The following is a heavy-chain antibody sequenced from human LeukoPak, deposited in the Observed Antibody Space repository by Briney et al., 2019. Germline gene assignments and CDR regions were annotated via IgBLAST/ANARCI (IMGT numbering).Heavy chain of an antibody. CDR3: ARHTKVTAISYGMDV. D-gene: IGHD2-21*02. Sequence: PSETLSLTCTVSGGSISSYYCSWIRQPPRKGLDWIGYIYYSGSTNYNPSLKSRVTISVDTSKNQFSLKLSSVTAADTAVYYCARHTKVTAISYGMDVWGQGTTVTVAS. CDR2: IYYSGST. J-gene: IGHJ6*02. CDR1: GGSISSYY. V-gene: IGHV4-59*08.